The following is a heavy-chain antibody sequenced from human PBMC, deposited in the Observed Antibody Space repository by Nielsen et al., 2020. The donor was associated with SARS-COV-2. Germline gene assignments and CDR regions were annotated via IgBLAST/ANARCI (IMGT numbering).Heavy chain of an antibody. D-gene: IGHD3-16*01. CDR1: GFTFTNYG. J-gene: IGHJ1*01. CDR2: ISASGGST. Sequence: GESLKISCAASGFTFTNYGMTWVRQDPGKGLEWVSTISASGGSTFYTDSVKGRFTISRDNAKNSLYLQMDSLRDEDTAVYYCARDGGRAHFQHWGQGTLVTVSS. CDR3: ARDGGRAHFQH. V-gene: IGHV3-23*01.